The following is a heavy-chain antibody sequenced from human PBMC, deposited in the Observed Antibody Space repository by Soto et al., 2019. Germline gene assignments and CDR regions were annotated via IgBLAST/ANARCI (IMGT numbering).Heavy chain of an antibody. D-gene: IGHD1-26*01. CDR3: VRGWWEREGYVMDD. CDR2: IYYSGST. J-gene: IGHJ6*02. Sequence: SETLSLTCTVSGGSISRYYWSWIRQPPGQELQYIGSIYYSGSTNYNPSLKSRVTISDDTSTNQVSLTLTSVTAADTAVYYCVRGWWEREGYVMDDWGQGTTVT. V-gene: IGHV4-59*08. CDR1: GGSISRYY.